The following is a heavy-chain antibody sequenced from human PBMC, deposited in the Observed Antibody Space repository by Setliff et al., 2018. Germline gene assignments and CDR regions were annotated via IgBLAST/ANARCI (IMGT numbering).Heavy chain of an antibody. CDR1: GYAFTTYG. D-gene: IGHD2-21*01. J-gene: IGHJ4*02. Sequence: ASVKVSCKASGYAFTTYGLSWVRQAPGQGLQWMGWISGYNGNTNYAQKFQGRVTMTTDTSTRTAYMEVTSLRSDDTAVYYCATEKFPGDWGDYWGQGTLVTVSS. CDR3: ATEKFPGDWGDY. V-gene: IGHV1-18*04. CDR2: ISGYNGNT.